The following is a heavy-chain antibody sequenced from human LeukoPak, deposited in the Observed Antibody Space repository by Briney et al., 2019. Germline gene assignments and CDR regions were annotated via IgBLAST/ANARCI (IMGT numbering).Heavy chain of an antibody. CDR3: VRVPTTVDNYYMDV. D-gene: IGHD4-11*01. V-gene: IGHV4-4*07. CDR2: FYTGGST. CDR1: GGSISSYY. J-gene: IGHJ6*03. Sequence: SETLSLTCTVSGGSISSYYWTWLRQPAGKGLEWIGRFYTGGSTNYNPSLRSRVSISLDMSENQFSLKMSSVTAADTAVYYCVRVPTTVDNYYMDVWGKGTTVTVSS.